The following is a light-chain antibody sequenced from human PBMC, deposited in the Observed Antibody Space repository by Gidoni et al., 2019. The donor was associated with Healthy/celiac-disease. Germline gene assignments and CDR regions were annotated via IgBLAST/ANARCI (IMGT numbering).Light chain of an antibody. V-gene: IGKV3-20*01. Sequence: EIVLTQSPGTLSLSPGERATLSCRASQSVTNNYLAWYQQKPGQAPRLVIYDASNRATGIPDRFSGSGSGPDFTLTISRLEPEDFAVYYCQQSGSSPYTFGHXSKLEIK. J-gene: IGKJ2*01. CDR2: DAS. CDR3: QQSGSSPYT. CDR1: QSVTNNY.